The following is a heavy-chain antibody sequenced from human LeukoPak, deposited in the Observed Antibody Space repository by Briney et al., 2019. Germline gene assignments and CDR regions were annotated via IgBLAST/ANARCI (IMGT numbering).Heavy chain of an antibody. CDR1: GFTFRSYS. J-gene: IGHJ4*02. D-gene: IGHD6-13*01. CDR2: ISSSSSYI. V-gene: IGHV3-21*01. Sequence: GGSLRLSCAASGFTFRSYSMNWVRQAPGKGLEWVSSISSSSSYIYYADSVKGRFTISRDNAKNSLYLQMNSLRAEDTAVYYCARGAAAGNFYFDYWGQGTLVTVSS. CDR3: ARGAAAGNFYFDY.